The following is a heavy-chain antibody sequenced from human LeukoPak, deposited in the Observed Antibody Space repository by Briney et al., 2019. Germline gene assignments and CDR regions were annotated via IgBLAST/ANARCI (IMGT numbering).Heavy chain of an antibody. Sequence: AVKVSCKDCGGTFNSYAIRGVGPAPGQGVEWVGRIIPILGIANYAQKFQGRVTITSDKSKNTAYLELSSLRSEDMGVYYCARDSRHSGAASTEVDYWGQGTLVTVSS. D-gene: IGHD6-13*01. CDR1: GGTFNSYA. CDR2: IIPILGIA. CDR3: ARDSRHSGAASTEVDY. V-gene: IGHV1-69*04. J-gene: IGHJ4*02.